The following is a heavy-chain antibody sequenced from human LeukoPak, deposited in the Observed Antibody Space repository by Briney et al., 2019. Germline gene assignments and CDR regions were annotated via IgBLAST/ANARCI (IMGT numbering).Heavy chain of an antibody. CDR1: GGSISSYY. Sequence: SETLSLTCTVSGGSISSYYWSWIRQPAGKGLEWIGRIYTSGSTNDNPSLKSRVTMSVDTSKNQFSLKLSSVTAADTAVYYCALYCRLSSNCGYYGMDVWGQGTTVTVSS. CDR2: IYTSGST. J-gene: IGHJ6*02. V-gene: IGHV4-4*07. CDR3: ALYCRLSSNCGYYGMDV. D-gene: IGHD6-13*01.